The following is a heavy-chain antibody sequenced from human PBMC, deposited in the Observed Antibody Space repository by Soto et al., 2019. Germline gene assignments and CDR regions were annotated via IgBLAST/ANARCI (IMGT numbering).Heavy chain of an antibody. D-gene: IGHD5-18*01. CDR3: ARDIRGYSRAFDY. V-gene: IGHV4-61*01. CDR1: GDSVGSASYY. Sequence: ETLSLTCTVSGDSVGSASYYWTWIRQPPGEGLEWIGYISATGSTNYNPSLKSRLTISVDTSKNQFSLKLSSVTAADTAVYYCARDIRGYSRAFDYWGQGTLVTVSS. CDR2: ISATGST. J-gene: IGHJ4*02.